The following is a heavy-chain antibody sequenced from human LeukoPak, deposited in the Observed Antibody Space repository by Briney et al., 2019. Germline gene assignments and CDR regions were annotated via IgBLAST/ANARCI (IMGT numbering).Heavy chain of an antibody. CDR3: ARAGLSAAGIYYYYYMDV. CDR2: IYYSGST. Sequence: NASETLSLTCTVSGGSISSYYWSWIRQPPGKGLERIGYIYYSGSTNYNPSLKSRVTISVDTSKNQFSLKLSSVTAADTAVYYCARAGLSAAGIYYYYYMDVWGKGTTVTVSS. V-gene: IGHV4-59*01. D-gene: IGHD2-2*01. CDR1: GGSISSYY. J-gene: IGHJ6*03.